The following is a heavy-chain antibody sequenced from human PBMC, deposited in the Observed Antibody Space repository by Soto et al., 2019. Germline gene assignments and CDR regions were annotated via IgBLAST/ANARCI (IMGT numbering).Heavy chain of an antibody. V-gene: IGHV3-23*01. Sequence: EVHLLESGGNLVQPGMSLRLSCAASGFIFSDYAMTWVRQAPGKGLEWVSTISGTRGRHRNTFYTASVKGRFTVTRDNSKNTLVLEMNRLRVEDTAVYYCAKTMSRLGGYDLHWLAPWGQGTLVTVSS. J-gene: IGHJ5*02. CDR1: GFIFSDYA. CDR2: ISGTRGRHRNT. D-gene: IGHD5-12*01. CDR3: AKTMSRLGGYDLHWLAP.